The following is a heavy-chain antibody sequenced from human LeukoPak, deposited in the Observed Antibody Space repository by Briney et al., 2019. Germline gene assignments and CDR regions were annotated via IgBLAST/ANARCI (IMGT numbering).Heavy chain of an antibody. D-gene: IGHD3-22*01. CDR3: ARGPDSSGYYPFDY. V-gene: IGHV1-2*02. CDR2: INPNSGGT. J-gene: IGHJ4*02. Sequence: ASVKVSCKASGYTFTGYYMHWVRQAPGQGLEWMGWINPNSGGTNYAQKFQGRVTMTRDTSISTAYMELSRLRSDDTAVYYCARGPDSSGYYPFDYWGQGTLVTVSP. CDR1: GYTFTGYY.